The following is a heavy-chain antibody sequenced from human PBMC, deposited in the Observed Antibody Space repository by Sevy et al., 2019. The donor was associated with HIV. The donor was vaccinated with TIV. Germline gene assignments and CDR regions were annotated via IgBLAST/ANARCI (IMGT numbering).Heavy chain of an antibody. CDR1: GGSISSYY. CDR2: VYYSGNT. D-gene: IGHD6-19*01. V-gene: IGHV4-59*01. CDR3: ARDPIAVAPYFDN. Sequence: SETLSLTCSVSGGSISSYYCSWIRQSPGKGLEWIGYVYYSGNTNYNPSPKSRVTISIDTSKNQFSLKLRSVTAADTALYYCARDPIAVAPYFDNWGQGTLVTVSS. J-gene: IGHJ4*02.